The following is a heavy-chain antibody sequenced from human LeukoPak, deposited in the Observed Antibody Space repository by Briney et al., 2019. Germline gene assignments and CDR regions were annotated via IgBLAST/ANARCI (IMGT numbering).Heavy chain of an antibody. V-gene: IGHV4-61*08. CDR1: GASLSSGVYY. Sequence: SETLSLTCTVSGASLSSGVYYWSWIRQPPGKGLEWIGYIYYSGSSDYNPSLKSRVTMSVDTSKNQFSLKVSSVTAADTAVFYCARMESCVLPTGPRGFDHWGQGTLVTVSS. CDR2: IYYSGSS. D-gene: IGHD4/OR15-4a*01. J-gene: IGHJ4*02. CDR3: ARMESCVLPTGPRGFDH.